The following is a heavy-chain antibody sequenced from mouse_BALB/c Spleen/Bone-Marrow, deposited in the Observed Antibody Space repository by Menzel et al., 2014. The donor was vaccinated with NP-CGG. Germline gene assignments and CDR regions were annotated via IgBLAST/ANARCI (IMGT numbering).Heavy chain of an antibody. D-gene: IGHD1-2*01. J-gene: IGHJ4*01. CDR3: ARNWGYGYLFYAMDY. CDR1: GFSLTSYG. Sequence: LQESGPGLVQPSQSLSITCTVSGFSLTSYGVHWVRQSPGKGLEWLGVIWSGGSTDYNAAFISRLSISKDNSKSQVFFKMNSLQADDTAIYYCARNWGYGYLFYAMDYWGQGTSVTVSS. V-gene: IGHV2-4-1*01. CDR2: IWSGGST.